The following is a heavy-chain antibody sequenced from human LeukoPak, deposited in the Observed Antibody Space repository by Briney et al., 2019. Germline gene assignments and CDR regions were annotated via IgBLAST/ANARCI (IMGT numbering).Heavy chain of an antibody. CDR2: IYSNGHI. Sequence: SPSETLSLTCPVSSDSISSSSYLWVWVRQPPGKGLEWIGDIYSNGHISYNPSLKSRVTISIDTSKNQFSLKLSSVTAADTAVYYCARHVDGRSWFDPWGQGTLVTVSS. J-gene: IGHJ5*02. CDR1: SDSISSSSYL. CDR3: ARHVDGRSWFDP. D-gene: IGHD5-12*01. V-gene: IGHV4-39*01.